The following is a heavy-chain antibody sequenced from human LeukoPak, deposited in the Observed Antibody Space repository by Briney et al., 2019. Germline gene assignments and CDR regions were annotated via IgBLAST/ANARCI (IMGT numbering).Heavy chain of an antibody. J-gene: IGHJ4*02. Sequence: PGRSLRLSCAASGFTFSSYGMHWVRQAPGKGLEWVAVIWYDGSNKYYADSVKGRFTISRDNSKNTLYLQMKSLRAEDTAVYYCARGDGYNWGFFDYWGQGTLVTVSS. CDR1: GFTFSSYG. CDR3: ARGDGYNWGFFDY. CDR2: IWYDGSNK. D-gene: IGHD5-24*01. V-gene: IGHV3-33*01.